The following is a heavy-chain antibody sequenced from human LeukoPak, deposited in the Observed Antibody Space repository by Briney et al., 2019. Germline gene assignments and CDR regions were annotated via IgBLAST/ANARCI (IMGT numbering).Heavy chain of an antibody. D-gene: IGHD6-19*01. CDR3: ANECITGGSSGWYYPFDY. V-gene: IGHV3-23*01. CDR2: ISGSGGST. CDR1: GFTFSSYA. Sequence: GGSLRLSCAASGFTFSSYAMSWVRQAPGKGLEWVSAISGSGGSTYYADSVKGRFTISRDNSKNTLYLQMNSLRAEDTAVYYCANECITGGSSGWYYPFDYWGQGTLVTVSS. J-gene: IGHJ4*02.